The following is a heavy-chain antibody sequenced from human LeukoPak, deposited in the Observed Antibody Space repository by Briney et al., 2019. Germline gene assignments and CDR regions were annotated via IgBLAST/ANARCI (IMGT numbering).Heavy chain of an antibody. CDR3: ARGHNTWNTRPYNWFDP. CDR2: IYYSGST. D-gene: IGHD1-1*01. V-gene: IGHV4-39*01. CDR1: GGSISSSSYY. Sequence: SETLSLTCTVSGGSISSSSYYWGWIRQPPGKGLEWIGSIYYSGSTYYNPSLKSRVTISVDTSKNQFSLKLSSVTAADTAVYYCARGHNTWNTRPYNWFDPWGQGTLVTVSS. J-gene: IGHJ5*02.